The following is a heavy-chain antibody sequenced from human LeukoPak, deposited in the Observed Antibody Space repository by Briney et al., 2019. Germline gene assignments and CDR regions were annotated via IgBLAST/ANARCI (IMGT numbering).Heavy chain of an antibody. CDR1: GGSFSGYY. J-gene: IGHJ5*02. V-gene: IGHV4-34*01. CDR2: INHSGST. D-gene: IGHD5-12*01. CDR3: ARVTSGYEHWFDP. Sequence: SETLSLTCAVYGGSFSGYYWSWIRQPPGKGLEWIGEINHSGSTNYNPSLKSRVTISVDTSKNQFSLKLSSVTAADTAVYYCARVTSGYEHWFDPWGQGTLVTVSS.